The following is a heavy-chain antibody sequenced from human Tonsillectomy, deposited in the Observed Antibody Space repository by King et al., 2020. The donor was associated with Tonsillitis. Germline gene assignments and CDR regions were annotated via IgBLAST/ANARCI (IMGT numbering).Heavy chain of an antibody. CDR2: IFPGDSDT. Sequence: QLVQSGAEVKKPGESLKISCKTSRSIFSSYWIVWVRQLPGKGPEWMGVIFPGDSDTRYSPSFQGQVTFSADASTSTAYLQWSSLKASDTAIYFCATKHPRRYNHPDSRGQGTLATVSS. J-gene: IGHJ4*02. V-gene: IGHV5-51*01. D-gene: IGHD1-14*01. CDR1: RSIFSSYW. CDR3: ATKHPRRYNHPDS.